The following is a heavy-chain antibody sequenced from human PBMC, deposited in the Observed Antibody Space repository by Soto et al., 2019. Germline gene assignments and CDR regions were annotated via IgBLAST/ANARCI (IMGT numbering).Heavy chain of an antibody. CDR2: ISSSSSNI. CDR1: GFTFSSYS. CDR3: VVDRGSRSGNHSESFDI. Sequence: GGSLRLSCAASGFTFSSYSMNWVRQAPGKGLEWGSYISSSSSNIYYAGSVKGRFTISRDNAKNSLYLQMNSLRDEDTAVYYCVVDRGSRSGNHSESFDIRGQGTMVTASS. J-gene: IGHJ3*02. V-gene: IGHV3-48*02.